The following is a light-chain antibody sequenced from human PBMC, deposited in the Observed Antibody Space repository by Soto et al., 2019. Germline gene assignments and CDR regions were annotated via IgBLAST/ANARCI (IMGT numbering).Light chain of an antibody. CDR2: GAS. Sequence: EIVLTQSPGTLSLSPGDRATLSCRASQSVYSNSLAWYQQKPGQAPRLLIYGASNRATGIPDRFSGSGSGTDFTLAISRLEPEDFAVYYCQQSGSSPFTFGQGTKLEIK. V-gene: IGKV3-20*01. J-gene: IGKJ2*01. CDR3: QQSGSSPFT. CDR1: QSVYSNS.